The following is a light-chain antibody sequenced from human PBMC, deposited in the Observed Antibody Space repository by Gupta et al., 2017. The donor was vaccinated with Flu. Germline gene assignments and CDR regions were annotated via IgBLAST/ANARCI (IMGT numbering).Light chain of an antibody. Sequence: KSSQSVFYSSNNKNYLAWYQQKPGQPPKLLIHWASTRESGVPDRFSGSGSGTEFTLTISSLQAEDVAVYYCQQYFSTPPITFGPGTKVHIK. CDR1: QSVFYSSNNKNY. J-gene: IGKJ3*01. CDR3: QQYFSTPPIT. CDR2: WAS. V-gene: IGKV4-1*01.